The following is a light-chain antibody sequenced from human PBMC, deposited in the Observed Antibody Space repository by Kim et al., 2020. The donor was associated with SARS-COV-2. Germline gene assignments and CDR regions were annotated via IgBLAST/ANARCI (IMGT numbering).Light chain of an antibody. V-gene: IGKV3-20*01. Sequence: EIVLTQSPGTLSLSPGERVTLSCRASQTVSSSYLAWYQQKPGQAPRLLIYAASSRATGIPDRFSGSGSGTDFTLTISRLEPEDFAVYYCQKYDNLSTFGEGTRLGIK. J-gene: IGKJ5*01. CDR1: QTVSSSY. CDR2: AAS. CDR3: QKYDNLST.